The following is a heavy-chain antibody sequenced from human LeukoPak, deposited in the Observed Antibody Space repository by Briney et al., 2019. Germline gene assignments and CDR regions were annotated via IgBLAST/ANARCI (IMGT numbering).Heavy chain of an antibody. V-gene: IGHV3-21*01. Sequence: PGGSLRLSCAASGFTFSSYSMNWVRQAPGKGLEWVSSISSSSSYIYYADSVKGRFTISRDNAKNSLYLQMNSLRAEDTAVYYCARALTTVVTPRDYWGQGTLVTVSS. CDR1: GFTFSSYS. D-gene: IGHD4-23*01. CDR2: ISSSSSYI. CDR3: ARALTTVVTPRDY. J-gene: IGHJ4*02.